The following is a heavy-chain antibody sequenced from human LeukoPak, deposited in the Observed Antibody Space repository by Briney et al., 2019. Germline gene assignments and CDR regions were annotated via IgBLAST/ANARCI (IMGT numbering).Heavy chain of an antibody. CDR3: TTVLRGGPLDY. D-gene: IGHD3-9*01. CDR1: GFTFSNAW. Sequence: PGGALRLSCAASGFTFSNAWMSWVRQAPGQGLEWVGRIKSKTDGGTTDYAAPVKGRFTISRDDSKNTLYLQMNSLKTEDTAVYYCTTVLRGGPLDYWGQGTLVTVSS. CDR2: IKSKTDGGTT. J-gene: IGHJ4*02. V-gene: IGHV3-15*01.